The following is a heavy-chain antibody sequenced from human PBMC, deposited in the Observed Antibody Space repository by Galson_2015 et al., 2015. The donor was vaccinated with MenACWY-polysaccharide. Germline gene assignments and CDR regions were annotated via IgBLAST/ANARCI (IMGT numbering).Heavy chain of an antibody. J-gene: IGHJ4*02. CDR3: ARDLRLITSGGAIAVRPSTFDN. CDR2: ISGGSSST. D-gene: IGHD3-16*02. Sequence: SLRLSCAASGFSFNTYTMSWVRQAPGKGPEWVSSISGGSSSTYYAASVKGRFTISRDNAEQSLYLHMNSMRHEDTAVYYCARDLRLITSGGAIAVRPSTFDNWGQGTLVAVSS. CDR1: GFSFNTYT. V-gene: IGHV3-48*02.